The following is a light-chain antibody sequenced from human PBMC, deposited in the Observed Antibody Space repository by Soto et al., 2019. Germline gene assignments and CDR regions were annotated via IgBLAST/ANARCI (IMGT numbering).Light chain of an antibody. J-gene: IGLJ1*01. CDR3: CSYASSTSYV. CDR2: DVT. Sequence: QSVLTQPAAVSGSPGQSITISCTGTTSDVGGYNFVTWYQQHPGKAPKLMIHDVTTRPSGVSIRFSGSKSGTTAYLTISGLQHEDEADYYCCSYASSTSYVFGTGTRSPS. CDR1: TSDVGGYNF. V-gene: IGLV2-14*01.